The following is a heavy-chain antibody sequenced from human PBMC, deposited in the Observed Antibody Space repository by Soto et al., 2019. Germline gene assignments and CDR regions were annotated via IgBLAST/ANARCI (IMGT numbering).Heavy chain of an antibody. J-gene: IGHJ5*02. CDR1: GYSISSGLY. CDR3: AIGNPDWFDP. Sequence: ETLSLTCAVSGYSISSGLYWGWIRQPPGKGLEWIGTIYRGGITYYNPSLKSRVTISIDTSKNHFSLRLGSVTATDTAVYFCAIGNPDWFDPWGQGTLVTVSS. CDR2: IYRGGIT. V-gene: IGHV4-38-2*01. D-gene: IGHD1-1*01.